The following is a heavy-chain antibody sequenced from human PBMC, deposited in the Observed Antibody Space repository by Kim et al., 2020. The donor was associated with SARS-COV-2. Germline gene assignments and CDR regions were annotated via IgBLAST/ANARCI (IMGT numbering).Heavy chain of an antibody. D-gene: IGHD6-13*01. V-gene: IGHV4-30-4*05. CDR3: ARGYGIFYGMDV. Sequence: TYDNPSLKSRVTISVDTSKNQFSLTLSSVTAADTAVYVCARGYGIFYGMDVWGQGTTVTVSS. CDR2: T. J-gene: IGHJ6*02.